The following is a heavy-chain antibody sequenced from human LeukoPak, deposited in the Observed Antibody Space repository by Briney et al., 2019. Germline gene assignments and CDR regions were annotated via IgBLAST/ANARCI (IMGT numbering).Heavy chain of an antibody. Sequence: SGRSLRLSCAASGFTFSSYAMHWVRQAPGKGLEWVAFISYDGSNKYYADSVKGRFTISRDNSKNTLYLQMNSLRAEDTAVYYCARDITPARAMVRYYWGQGTLVTVSS. CDR2: ISYDGSNK. D-gene: IGHD1-20*01. CDR3: ARDITPARAMVRYY. J-gene: IGHJ4*02. V-gene: IGHV3-30*04. CDR1: GFTFSSYA.